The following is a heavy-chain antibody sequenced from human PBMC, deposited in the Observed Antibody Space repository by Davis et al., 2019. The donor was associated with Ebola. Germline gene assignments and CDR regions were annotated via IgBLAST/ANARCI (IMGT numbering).Heavy chain of an antibody. J-gene: IGHJ5*02. CDR2: IYYSGST. CDR1: GGSVSSGSYY. CDR3: ARGAAGIMGWFDP. V-gene: IGHV4-61*01. Sequence: MPSETLSLTCTVSGGSVSSGSYYWSWIRQPPGKGLEWIGYIYYSGSTNYNPSLKSRVTISVDTSKNQSSLKLSSVTAADTAVYYCARGAAGIMGWFDPWGQGTLVTVSS. D-gene: IGHD6-13*01.